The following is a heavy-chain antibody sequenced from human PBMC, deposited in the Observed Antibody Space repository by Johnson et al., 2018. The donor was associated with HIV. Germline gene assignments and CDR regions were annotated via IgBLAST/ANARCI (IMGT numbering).Heavy chain of an antibody. CDR3: ARKWDALDI. CDR1: GYSFSHYW. D-gene: IGHD1-14*01. J-gene: IGHJ3*02. Sequence: EKLVESGGGLVQPGGSLTLPCVASGYSFSHYWMSWVRQAPGKGLEWVANINQDGSEKYYVDSVKGRFTISRDNAKNSRYLQMSILRAEDPAIYYCARKWDALDIWGQGKMVTVSS. V-gene: IGHV3-7*05. CDR2: INQDGSEK.